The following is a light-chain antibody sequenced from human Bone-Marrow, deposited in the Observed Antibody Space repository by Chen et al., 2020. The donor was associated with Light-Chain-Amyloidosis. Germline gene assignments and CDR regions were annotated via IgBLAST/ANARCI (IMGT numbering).Light chain of an antibody. J-gene: IGKJ1*01. CDR3: QQRSNWPPWT. CDR2: DAS. Sequence: EIVLTQSPAPLSLSPGERATLSCRASQSVSSYLAWYQQKLGQAPRLLIYDASNRATGIPARFSGSGSGTDFTLTISSLEPEDFAVYYCQQRSNWPPWTFGQGTKVEIK. V-gene: IGKV3-11*01. CDR1: QSVSSY.